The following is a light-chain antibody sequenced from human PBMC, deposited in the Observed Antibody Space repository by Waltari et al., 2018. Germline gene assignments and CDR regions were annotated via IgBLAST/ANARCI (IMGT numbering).Light chain of an antibody. CDR1: QSVLYSPNNKNY. V-gene: IGKV4-1*01. J-gene: IGKJ2*01. CDR2: WAS. Sequence: DIVMTQSSDSLSVSLGERATINCTSRQSVLYSPNNKNYFAWYQQKPGQPTKVLIYWASTRESGVPDRFRGSGSGTDFTLTISSLQAEDVAVYYCQQYYFIPYTFGQGTKLEIK. CDR3: QQYYFIPYT.